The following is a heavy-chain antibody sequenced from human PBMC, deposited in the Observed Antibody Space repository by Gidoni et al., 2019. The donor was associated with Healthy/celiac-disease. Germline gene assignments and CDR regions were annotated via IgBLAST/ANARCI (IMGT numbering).Heavy chain of an antibody. Sequence: QVQLVESGGGVVQPGSSLRPSCAPSGFPFSSYGMHWVRQAPGKGLEWVAVISYDGSNKYYADSVKGRFTISRDNSKNTLYLQMNSLRAEDTAVYYCAKDRTDFWSGYWDYWGQGTLVTVSS. V-gene: IGHV3-30*18. CDR3: AKDRTDFWSGYWDY. CDR1: GFPFSSYG. D-gene: IGHD3-3*01. CDR2: ISYDGSNK. J-gene: IGHJ4*02.